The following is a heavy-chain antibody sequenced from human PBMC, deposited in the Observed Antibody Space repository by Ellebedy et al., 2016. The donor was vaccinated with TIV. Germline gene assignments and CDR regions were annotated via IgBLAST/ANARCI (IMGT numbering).Heavy chain of an antibody. CDR1: GGSIDTYY. V-gene: IGHV4-59*01. D-gene: IGHD3-10*01. J-gene: IGHJ4*01. CDR3: ARSYSVSGTHVTALFDN. CDR2: INFSGST. Sequence: MPSETLSLTCTVSGGSIDTYYWSWIRQPPGKGLEWSGYINFSGSTNYNPSLKSRVTISLDSSQTQFSLRLTSVTAADTAMYYCARSYSVSGTHVTALFDNWGQGTLVTVSS.